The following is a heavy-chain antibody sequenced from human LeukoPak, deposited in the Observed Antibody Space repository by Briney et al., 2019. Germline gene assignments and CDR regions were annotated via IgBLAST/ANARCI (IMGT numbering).Heavy chain of an antibody. CDR1: GFTFNDYA. D-gene: IGHD5-18*01. CDR2: MSWNGGSI. J-gene: IGHJ3*02. CDR3: AKDIPATYSYPDVFDI. V-gene: IGHV3-9*01. Sequence: GRSLRLSCAASGFTFNDYAVHWVRQAPGKGLEWVSSMSWNGGSIGYADSVKGRFTISRDNAKNSRYLQMNTLRDEDTALYYCAKDIPATYSYPDVFDIWGHGTMVTVSS.